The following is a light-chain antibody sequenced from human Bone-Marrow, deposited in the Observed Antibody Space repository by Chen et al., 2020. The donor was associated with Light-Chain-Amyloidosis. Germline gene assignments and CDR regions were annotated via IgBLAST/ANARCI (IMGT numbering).Light chain of an antibody. CDR2: EVT. CDR3: SSYTITNTLV. Sequence: QSALTQPASVSGSPGQSITISCTGTSSDVGGDNHVSWYQQHPDKAPKLMIYEVTNRPSWVTDRFSGSKSDNTASLTISGLQTEDEADYFCSSYTITNTLVFGSGTRVNVL. J-gene: IGLJ1*01. V-gene: IGLV2-14*01. CDR1: SSDVGGDNH.